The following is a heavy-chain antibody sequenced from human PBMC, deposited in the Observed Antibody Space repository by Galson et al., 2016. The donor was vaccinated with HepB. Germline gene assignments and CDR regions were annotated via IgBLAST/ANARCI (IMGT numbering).Heavy chain of an antibody. CDR1: GFTFSTYA. Sequence: SLRLSCAASGFTFSTYAMSWVRQAPGKELEWVSLISGSGSSTFYADSVKGRFTISRDNSKNTLYLQMNSLRAEDTAVYYCAKRYCSGGSCYHVDHWGQGTLVTVSS. CDR2: ISGSGSST. D-gene: IGHD2-15*01. V-gene: IGHV3-23*01. J-gene: IGHJ5*02. CDR3: AKRYCSGGSCYHVDH.